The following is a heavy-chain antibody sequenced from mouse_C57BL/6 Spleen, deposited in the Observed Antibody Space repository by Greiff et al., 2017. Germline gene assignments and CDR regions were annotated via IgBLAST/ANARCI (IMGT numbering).Heavy chain of an antibody. V-gene: IGHV1-55*01. CDR1: GYTFTSYW. J-gene: IGHJ4*01. D-gene: IGHD2-10*01. CDR2: IYPGSGST. Sequence: VQLQQSGAELVKPGASVKMSCEASGYTFTSYWITWVKQRPGQGLEWIGDIYPGSGSTNYNEKFKSKATLTVDTSSSTAYMPLSSLTSEYSAVYYCARRRGLLGAMDYWGQGTSVTVSS. CDR3: ARRRGLLGAMDY.